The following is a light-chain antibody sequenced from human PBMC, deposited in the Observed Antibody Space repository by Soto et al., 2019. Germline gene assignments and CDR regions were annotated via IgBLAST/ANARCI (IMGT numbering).Light chain of an antibody. V-gene: IGLV2-23*01. Sequence: QSALTQPASVSGSPGQSITISCTGTSSDVGSYNLVSWYQQHLGKAPKLMIYEGTKRPSGVFNRFSGSKSGNTASLTISGLQAEDEADYYCCSYAGSSFYVFGTGTKVTVL. CDR3: CSYAGSSFYV. CDR1: SSDVGSYNL. J-gene: IGLJ1*01. CDR2: EGT.